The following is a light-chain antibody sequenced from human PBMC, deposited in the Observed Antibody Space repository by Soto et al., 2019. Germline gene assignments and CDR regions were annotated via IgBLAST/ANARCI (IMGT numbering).Light chain of an antibody. V-gene: IGKV1-39*01. CDR2: GAS. Sequence: TQMTKSPSSLSASVGDRVTITCQASQTIATFLNWYQQKPGKAPKLLIYGASTLQSGVPSRFSGSGSGADFTLTISSLQPEDSATYYCQLSHTTLTFGQGTRLEI. J-gene: IGKJ5*01. CDR3: QLSHTTLT. CDR1: QTIATF.